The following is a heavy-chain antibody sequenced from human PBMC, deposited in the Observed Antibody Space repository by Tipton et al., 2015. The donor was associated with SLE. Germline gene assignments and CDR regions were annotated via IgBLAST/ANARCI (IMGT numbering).Heavy chain of an antibody. V-gene: IGHV4-34*01. CDR2: INHSGNT. Sequence: TLSLTCAVYGGSFSGNYWSWIRQSPGKGLEWIGEINHSGNTNYNPSLKSRVTISVDTSKNQFSLKLKSLTAADTAVYYRASPATYGSGSFDPWGQGTLVTVSS. CDR3: ASPATYGSGSFDP. CDR1: GGSFSGNY. J-gene: IGHJ5*02. D-gene: IGHD3-10*01.